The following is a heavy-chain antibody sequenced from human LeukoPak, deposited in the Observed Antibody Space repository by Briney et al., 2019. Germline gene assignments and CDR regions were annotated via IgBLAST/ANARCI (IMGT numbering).Heavy chain of an antibody. CDR1: GGSISSSSYY. D-gene: IGHD6-19*01. CDR3: ARFSIAVYNWFDP. V-gene: IGHV4-39*07. CDR2: IYYTGTT. Sequence: SETLSLTCTVSGGSISSSSYYWGWIRQPPGKGLEWIGSIYYTGTTYYNPSLKSRVTISVDNQFSLKLSSVTAADTAVYYCARFSIAVYNWFDPWGQGTLVTVSS. J-gene: IGHJ5*02.